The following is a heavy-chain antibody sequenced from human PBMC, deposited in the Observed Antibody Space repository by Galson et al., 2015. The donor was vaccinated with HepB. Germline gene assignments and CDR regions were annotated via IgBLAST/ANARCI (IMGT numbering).Heavy chain of an antibody. CDR3: ARGWSDIVVAARD. V-gene: IGHV1-8*01. J-gene: IGHJ4*02. CDR2: LNPNNGNT. CDR1: GYTFTSYG. D-gene: IGHD2-2*01. Sequence: SVKVSCKASGYTFTSYGINWVRQATGQGLEWMGWLNPNNGNTGYAQKFQGRLTMTRNTSISTAYMELSSLRSEDTAVYYCARGWSDIVVAARDWGQGSLVTVSS.